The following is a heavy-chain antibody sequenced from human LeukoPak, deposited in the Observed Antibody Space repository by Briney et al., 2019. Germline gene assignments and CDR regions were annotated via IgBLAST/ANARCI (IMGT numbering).Heavy chain of an antibody. CDR1: GYRFTNYW. J-gene: IGHJ4*02. D-gene: IGHD4-23*01. CDR2: IYPGDSDT. CDR3: TREDDYGGNSGGY. Sequence: GESLKISCKGSGYRFTNYWIGWVRQLPGKGLEWMGIIYPGDSDTRYSPSFQGQVTISADKSISTAYLQWSSLKASDTAMYYCTREDDYGGNSGGYWGQGTLVTVSS. V-gene: IGHV5-51*01.